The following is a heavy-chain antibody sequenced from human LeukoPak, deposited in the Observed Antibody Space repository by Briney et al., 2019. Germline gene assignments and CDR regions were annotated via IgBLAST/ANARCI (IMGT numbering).Heavy chain of an antibody. D-gene: IGHD3-22*01. CDR2: VNAANSKA. V-gene: IGHV1-3*01. CDR1: GYTFTNYP. CDR3: ARGSPTYYYDSSGYCY. Sequence: ASVKVSCKASGYTFTNYPMHWLRQAPGQRLEWMGWVNAANSKADSSQKFQGRVTITRDTSASTAYMELSSLRSEDTAVYYCARGSPTYYYDSSGYCYWGQGTLVTVSS. J-gene: IGHJ4*02.